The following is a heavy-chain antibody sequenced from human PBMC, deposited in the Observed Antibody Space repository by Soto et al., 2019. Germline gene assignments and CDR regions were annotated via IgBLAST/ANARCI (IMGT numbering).Heavy chain of an antibody. V-gene: IGHV5-10-1*01. CDR2: IDPVDSYA. CDR1: GFSFTNYW. CDR3: ARIESIARNWFDP. D-gene: IGHD6-13*01. Sequence: GESLKISCKGSGFSFTNYWISWVRQMPGKGLEWMGNIDPVDSYANYSPSFQGHVTFSVDTSISTACLQWSSLKASDTAMYFCARIESIARNWFDPWGQGTLVTVSS. J-gene: IGHJ5*02.